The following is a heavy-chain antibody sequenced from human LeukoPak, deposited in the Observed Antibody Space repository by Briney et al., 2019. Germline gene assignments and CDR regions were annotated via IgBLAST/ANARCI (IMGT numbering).Heavy chain of an antibody. D-gene: IGHD3-10*01. CDR2: IFYTGST. Sequence: KSSETLSLTCTVSSGSISTSNYYWGWVRQPPGKALEWIGNIFYTGSTYYSPSLKSRVTISLDTSKNQFSLKLSSVTAADTAVYYCARLYGSGSNWFDPWGQGTLVTVSS. CDR3: ARLYGSGSNWFDP. V-gene: IGHV4-39*01. J-gene: IGHJ5*02. CDR1: SGSISTSNYY.